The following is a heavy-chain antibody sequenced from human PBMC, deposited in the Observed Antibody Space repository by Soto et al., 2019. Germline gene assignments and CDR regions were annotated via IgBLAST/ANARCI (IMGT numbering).Heavy chain of an antibody. CDR1: GGSISSYY. Sequence: SETLSLTCTVSGGSISSYYWSWIRQPPGKGLEWIGYIYYSGSTNYNPSLKSRVTISVDTSKNQFSLKLSSVTAADTAVYYCARAGRLRFLEWLFFDYWGQGTLVTVSS. CDR3: ARAGRLRFLEWLFFDY. J-gene: IGHJ4*02. V-gene: IGHV4-59*01. D-gene: IGHD3-3*01. CDR2: IYYSGST.